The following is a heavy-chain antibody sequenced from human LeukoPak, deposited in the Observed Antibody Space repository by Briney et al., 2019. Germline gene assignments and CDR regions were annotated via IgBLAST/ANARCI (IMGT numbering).Heavy chain of an antibody. J-gene: IGHJ4*02. D-gene: IGHD3-10*01. CDR3: TRGREGNYGLFDS. CDR1: GFSFNSYW. Sequence: PGGSLRLSCAASGFSFNSYWMHWVRQAPGSGLVWVSRISNDGRSTSIAHSVKGRYTLSRDKAKNTLYLQMNSLSAEDTAVYYCTRGREGNYGLFDSWGQGTLVTVSS. V-gene: IGHV3-74*01. CDR2: ISNDGRST.